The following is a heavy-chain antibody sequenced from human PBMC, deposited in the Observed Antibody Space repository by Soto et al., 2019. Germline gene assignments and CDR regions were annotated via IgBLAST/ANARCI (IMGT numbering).Heavy chain of an antibody. CDR2: INHSGST. V-gene: IGHV4-39*07. D-gene: IGHD6-13*01. CDR3: ARVDSYSSSEN. Sequence: SETLSLTCTVSGGSISSGDYYWSRIRQPPGKGLEWIGEINHSGSTNYNPSLKSRVTISVDTSKNQFSLKLSSVTAADTAVYYCARVDSYSSSENWGQGTLVTVSS. CDR1: GGSISSGDYY. J-gene: IGHJ4*02.